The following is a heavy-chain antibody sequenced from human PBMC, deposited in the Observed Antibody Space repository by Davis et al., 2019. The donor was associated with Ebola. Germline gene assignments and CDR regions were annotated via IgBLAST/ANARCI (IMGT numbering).Heavy chain of an antibody. V-gene: IGHV5-51*01. Sequence: PGGSLRLSCKGSGYSFTSSWIAWVRQVPGKGLEWMGIVYPGDSDTRYGPSFQGQVTISADRSISTAYLQWSSLKASDTAMYYCARGSSWYNPFDYWGQGTLVTVSS. CDR3: ARGSSWYNPFDY. CDR1: GYSFTSSW. J-gene: IGHJ4*02. D-gene: IGHD6-13*01. CDR2: VYPGDSDT.